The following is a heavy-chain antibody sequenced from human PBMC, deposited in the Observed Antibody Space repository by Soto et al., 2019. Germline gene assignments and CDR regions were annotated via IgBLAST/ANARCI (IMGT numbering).Heavy chain of an antibody. CDR1: GFTFSSYS. CDR2: ISSSSSYI. CDR3: GRDGWGSGRGMDV. V-gene: IGHV3-21*01. J-gene: IGHJ6*02. D-gene: IGHD2-21*01. Sequence: EVQLVESGGGLVKPGGSLRLSCAASGFTFSSYSMNWVRQAPGKGLEWVSSISSSSSYIYYADSVKGRFTISRDNAKNSRYLQMNSLRAEDTAVYYCGRDGWGSGRGMDVWGQGTTVTVSS.